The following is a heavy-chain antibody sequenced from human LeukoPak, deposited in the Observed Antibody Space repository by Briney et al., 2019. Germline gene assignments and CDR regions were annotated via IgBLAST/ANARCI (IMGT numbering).Heavy chain of an antibody. J-gene: IGHJ4*01. V-gene: IGHV4-39*02. CDR2: IYYSGTT. CDR3: GSGAPHRWSSF. D-gene: IGHD3-16*01. CDR1: GGSISISCYY. Sequence: SETLSLTCTVSGGSISISCYYWVWIRQPPGRGLDWFRRIYYSGTTYSTPSLKVRVTLSLDTSRNNHSLKSRSVTAAARAIYFWGSGAPHRWSSFWGEGTLLTASS.